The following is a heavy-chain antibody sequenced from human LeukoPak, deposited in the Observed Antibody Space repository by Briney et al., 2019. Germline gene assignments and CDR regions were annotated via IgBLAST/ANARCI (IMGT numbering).Heavy chain of an antibody. J-gene: IGHJ5*02. V-gene: IGHV1-69*05. CDR3: ARERSTIFGVVTMRWFDP. Sequence: ASVKVSCKASGGTFSSYAISWVRQAPGQGLEWMGGTIPIFGTANYAQKFQGRVTITTDESTSTAYMELSSLRSEDTAVYYCARERSTIFGVVTMRWFDPWGQGTLVTVSS. D-gene: IGHD3-3*01. CDR1: GGTFSSYA. CDR2: TIPIFGTA.